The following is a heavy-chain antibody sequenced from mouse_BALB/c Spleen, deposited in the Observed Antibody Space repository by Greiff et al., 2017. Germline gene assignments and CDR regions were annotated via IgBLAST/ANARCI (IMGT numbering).Heavy chain of an antibody. CDR2: IWGDGST. CDR3: ASYYYGSSYGFDV. V-gene: IGHV2-6-7*01. Sequence: VQRVESGPGLVAPSQSLSITCTVSGFSLTGYGVNWVRQPPGKGLEWLGMIWGDGSTDYNSALKSRLRISKDNSKSQVFLKMNSLQTDDTARYYCASYYYGSSYGFDVWGAGTTVTVSS. CDR1: GFSLTGYG. J-gene: IGHJ1*01. D-gene: IGHD1-1*01.